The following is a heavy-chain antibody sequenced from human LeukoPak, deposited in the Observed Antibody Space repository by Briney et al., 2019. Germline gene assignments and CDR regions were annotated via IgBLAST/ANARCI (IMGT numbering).Heavy chain of an antibody. CDR3: AVLSYDSSGYYYPFDY. CDR1: GDTFSNYA. J-gene: IGHJ4*02. CDR2: MNTNTGNP. D-gene: IGHD3-22*01. V-gene: IGHV7-4-1*02. Sequence: ASVKVSCKASGDTFSNYAMNWVRQAPGQGLEWMGWMNTNTGNPTYAQGFTGRFAFSLDTSVSTAYLQISSLKTEDTAVYYCAVLSYDSSGYYYPFDYWGQGTLVTVSS.